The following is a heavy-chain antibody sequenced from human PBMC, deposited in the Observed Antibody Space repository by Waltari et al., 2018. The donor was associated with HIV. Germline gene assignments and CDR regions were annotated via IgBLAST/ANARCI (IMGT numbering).Heavy chain of an antibody. J-gene: IGHJ4*02. CDR3: ARGRLLLWFGESPCDY. Sequence: QVQLVQSGAEVKKPGASVKVSCKASGYTFTGYYMHWVRQAPGQGLEWMGGINPNSGGKNDAQKFQGRVTMTRDTSISTAYMELSRLRSDDTAVYYCARGRLLLWFGESPCDYWGQGTLVTVSS. CDR2: INPNSGGK. V-gene: IGHV1-2*02. D-gene: IGHD3-10*01. CDR1: GYTFTGYY.